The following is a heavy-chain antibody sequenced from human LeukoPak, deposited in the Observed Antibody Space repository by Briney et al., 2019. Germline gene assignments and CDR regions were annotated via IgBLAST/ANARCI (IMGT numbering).Heavy chain of an antibody. V-gene: IGHV4-34*01. Sequence: SETLSLTCAVDGGSFSGYYWSWIRQPPGKWLEWIGEINHSGSTNYHPSLKTRVTISVDTSKNQFSLKLSSVAATDTAVYYCARNNWQYAPPNDYWGQGTLVTVSS. CDR2: INHSGST. CDR1: GGSFSGYY. J-gene: IGHJ4*02. CDR3: ARNNWQYAPPNDY. D-gene: IGHD1-20*01.